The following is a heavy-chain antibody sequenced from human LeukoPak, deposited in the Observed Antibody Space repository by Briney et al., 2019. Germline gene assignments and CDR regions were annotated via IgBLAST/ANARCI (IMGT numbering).Heavy chain of an antibody. V-gene: IGHV3-74*01. Sequence: GGSLRLSCAASGFTFSSYWMHWVRQAPGKGLVWVSRISPDGSTTGHADSVKGRFTTSRDNAKNTLFLQMNSLRAEDTAVYYCAKDREYDDSCDYNGWGQGTLVTVSS. CDR1: GFTFSSYW. CDR3: AKDREYDDSCDYNG. CDR2: ISPDGSTT. J-gene: IGHJ4*02. D-gene: IGHD3-22*01.